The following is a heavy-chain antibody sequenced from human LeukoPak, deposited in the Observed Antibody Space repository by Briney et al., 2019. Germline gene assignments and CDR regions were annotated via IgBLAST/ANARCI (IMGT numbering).Heavy chain of an antibody. Sequence: PGGSLRLSCAASGFTFSDHYMDWVRQAPGKGLEWVGRFRNKANSYTTEYAPSVRGRFTISRDDSKNSLFLQMNSLKTEDTAVYYCVRTISGDPRYFWGQGILVTVSS. D-gene: IGHD7-27*01. CDR2: FRNKANSYTT. CDR1: GFTFSDHY. J-gene: IGHJ4*02. CDR3: VRTISGDPRYF. V-gene: IGHV3-72*01.